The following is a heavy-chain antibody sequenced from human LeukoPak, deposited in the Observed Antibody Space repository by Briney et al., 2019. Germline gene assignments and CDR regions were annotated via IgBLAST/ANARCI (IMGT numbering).Heavy chain of an antibody. CDR3: ARHFAEYDILTGYQLLSSFDY. Sequence: SETLSLTCTVSGGSISSYYWSWIRQPAGKGLEWIGRIYTSGSTNYNPSLKSRVTMSVDTSKNQFSLKLSSVTAADTAVYYCARHFAEYDILTGYQLLSSFDYWGQGTLVTVSS. J-gene: IGHJ4*02. CDR2: IYTSGST. CDR1: GGSISSYY. V-gene: IGHV4-4*07. D-gene: IGHD3-9*01.